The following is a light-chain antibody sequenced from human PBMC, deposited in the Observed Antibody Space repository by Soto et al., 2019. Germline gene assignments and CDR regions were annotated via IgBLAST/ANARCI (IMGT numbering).Light chain of an antibody. CDR1: SSDVGGYNY. CDR2: EVS. J-gene: IGLJ1*01. CDR3: SSYTSSTTLV. V-gene: IGLV2-14*01. Sequence: QSVLTQPASVSGSPGQSITISCTGTSSDVGGYNYVSWYQQHPGKAPKLLIYEVSNRPSGVSIRFSGSKSGNTASLTISGLQAEDEADYYCSSYTSSTTLVFGTGTKVTLL.